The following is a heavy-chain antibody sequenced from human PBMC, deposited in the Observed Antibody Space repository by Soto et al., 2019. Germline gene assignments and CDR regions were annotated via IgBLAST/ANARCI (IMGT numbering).Heavy chain of an antibody. CDR1: GATFSSYA. V-gene: IGHV1-69*13. CDR2: IIPIFGTA. D-gene: IGHD4-4*01. J-gene: IGHJ6*02. CDR3: ARDQIRSSNYASNGMDV. Sequence: GASVKVSCKASGATFSSYAISWVRQAPGQGLEWMGGIIPIFGTANYAQKFQGRVTITADESTSTAYMELSSLRSEDTAVYYCARDQIRSSNYASNGMDVWGQGTMVTVSS.